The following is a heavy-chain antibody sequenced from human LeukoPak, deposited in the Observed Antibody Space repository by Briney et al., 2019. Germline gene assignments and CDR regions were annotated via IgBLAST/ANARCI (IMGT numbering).Heavy chain of an antibody. D-gene: IGHD2-2*01. CDR2: INHSGST. V-gene: IGHV4-34*01. CDR3: ARGTDIVVVPAAPDGYFDY. J-gene: IGHJ4*02. CDR1: GGSFSGYY. Sequence: SETLSLTCAVYGGSFSGYYWSWIRQPPGKGLEWIGEINHSGSTNYNPSLKSRVTISVDTSKNQFSLKLSSVTAADTAVYYCARGTDIVVVPAAPDGYFDYWGQGTLVTVSS.